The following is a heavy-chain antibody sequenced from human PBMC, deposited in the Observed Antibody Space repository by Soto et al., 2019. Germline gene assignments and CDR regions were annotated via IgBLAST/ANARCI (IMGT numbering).Heavy chain of an antibody. D-gene: IGHD3-9*01. V-gene: IGHV3-48*01. CDR2: ISSSSSTI. CDR3: ARGGYYDILTGDDY. J-gene: IGHJ4*02. Sequence: VGFLRLSYAASGVTFISYSMNWVRQAPGKGLEWVSYISSSSSTIYYADSVKGRFTISRDNAKNSLYLQMNSLRAEDTAVYYCARGGYYDILTGDDYWGQGTLVTVSS. CDR1: GVTFISYS.